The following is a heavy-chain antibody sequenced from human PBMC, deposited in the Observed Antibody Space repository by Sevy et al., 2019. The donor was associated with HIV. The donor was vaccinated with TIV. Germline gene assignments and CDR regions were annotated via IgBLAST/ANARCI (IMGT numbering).Heavy chain of an antibody. Sequence: GGSLRLSCAASGFTFSSYGMHWVSQAPGKGLEWVAVISYDGSNKYYADSVKGRFTISRDNSKNTLYLQMNSLRAEDTAVYYCAKDHYYDSSGMGYYFDYWGQGTLVTVSS. CDR2: ISYDGSNK. CDR1: GFTFSSYG. J-gene: IGHJ4*02. V-gene: IGHV3-30*18. D-gene: IGHD3-22*01. CDR3: AKDHYYDSSGMGYYFDY.